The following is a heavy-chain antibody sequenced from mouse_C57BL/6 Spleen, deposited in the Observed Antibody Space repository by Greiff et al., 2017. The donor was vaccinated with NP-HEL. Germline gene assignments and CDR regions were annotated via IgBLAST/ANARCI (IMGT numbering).Heavy chain of an antibody. J-gene: IGHJ4*01. CDR1: GYTFTSYW. V-gene: IGHV1-69*01. CDR3: ARGYYGSDYYAMDY. Sequence: QVQLQQPGAELVMPGASVKLSCKASGYTFTSYWMHWVKQRPGQGLEWIGEIEPSDSYTNYNQKFKGKSTLTVDKSSSTAYMQLSSLTSEDSAVYYCARGYYGSDYYAMDYWGQGTSVTVSS. CDR2: IEPSDSYT. D-gene: IGHD1-1*01.